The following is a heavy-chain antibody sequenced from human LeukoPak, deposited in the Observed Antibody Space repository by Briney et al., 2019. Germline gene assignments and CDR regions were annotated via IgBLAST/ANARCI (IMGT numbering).Heavy chain of an antibody. CDR2: ISGYNGNT. CDR3: AREEVRRAVAGYFDN. D-gene: IGHD6-19*01. Sequence: ASEKVSCKASGYTFTSYGISWVRQAPGQGLEWMGWISGYNGNTNYAQKLQGRVTMTTDTSTSTVYMELRSLRSDDTAVYYCAREEVRRAVAGYFDNWGQGTLVTVSS. J-gene: IGHJ4*02. V-gene: IGHV1-18*01. CDR1: GYTFTSYG.